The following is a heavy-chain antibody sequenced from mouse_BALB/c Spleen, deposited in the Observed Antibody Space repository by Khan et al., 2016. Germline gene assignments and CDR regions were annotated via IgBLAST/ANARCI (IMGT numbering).Heavy chain of an antibody. CDR3: ARRGYGSSRYAMDY. V-gene: IGHV3-2*02. J-gene: IGHJ4*01. CDR2: ISYSGST. D-gene: IGHD1-1*01. Sequence: EVKLLESEPGLVKPSQSLSLTCTVTGYSITSDYAWNWIRQFPGNKLEWMGYISYSGSTSYNPSLKSRISITRDTSKNQFFLQLNSVTTEDTATYYCARRGYGSSRYAMDYWGQGTSVTVSS. CDR1: GYSITSDYA.